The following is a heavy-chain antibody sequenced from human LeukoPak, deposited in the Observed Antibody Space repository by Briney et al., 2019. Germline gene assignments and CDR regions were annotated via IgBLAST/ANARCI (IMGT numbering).Heavy chain of an antibody. CDR3: ATDGPAYSGSYSGSLDY. CDR1: GGSISSYY. V-gene: IGHV4-59*01. Sequence: SETLSLTCTVSGGSISSYYWSWIRQPPGKGLEWIGYIYYSGSTNYNPSLKSRVTISVDTSKNQFSLKLSSVTAEDTAVYYCATDGPAYSGSYSGSLDYWGQGTLVTVSS. D-gene: IGHD1-26*01. J-gene: IGHJ4*02. CDR2: IYYSGST.